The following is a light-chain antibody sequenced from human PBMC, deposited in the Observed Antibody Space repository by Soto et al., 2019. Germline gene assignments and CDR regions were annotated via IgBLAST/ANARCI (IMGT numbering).Light chain of an antibody. J-gene: IGKJ3*01. CDR2: GAS. CDR3: QQYNSWPLGT. CDR1: QSVTSN. V-gene: IGKV3-15*01. Sequence: EIVMTQSPATLSVSPGEGATLTCRASQSVTSNLAWFQQKPGQAPRLLIFGASTRATGIPARFSGSGSGTEFTLTISSLQSEDFAVYYCQQYNSWPLGTFGPGTKVDIK.